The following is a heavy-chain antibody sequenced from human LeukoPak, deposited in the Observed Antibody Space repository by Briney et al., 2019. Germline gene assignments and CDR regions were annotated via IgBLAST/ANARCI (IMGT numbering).Heavy chain of an antibody. Sequence: ASVKVSCKXSGYTFTGYYMHWVRQAPGQGLEWMGRINPNSGGTNYAQKFQGRVTMTRDTSISTAYMELSRLRSDDTAVYYCARDQYYYGSGSYNYWGQGTLVTVSS. CDR3: ARDQYYYGSGSYNY. V-gene: IGHV1-2*06. CDR2: INPNSGGT. CDR1: GYTFTGYY. J-gene: IGHJ4*02. D-gene: IGHD3-10*01.